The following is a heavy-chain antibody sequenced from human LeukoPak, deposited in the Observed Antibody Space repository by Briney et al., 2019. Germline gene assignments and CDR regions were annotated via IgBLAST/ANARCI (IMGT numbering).Heavy chain of an antibody. CDR3: ARGTLVVPAAMGVFDP. CDR1: GFTFSGYW. J-gene: IGHJ5*02. CDR2: INSDGSST. Sequence: GGPLSLSCAASGFTFSGYWMHWVRQAPGKGLVWVSRINSDGSSTSYADSVKGRFTISRDNAKNTLYLQMNSLRAEDTAVYYCARGTLVVPAAMGVFDPWGQGTLVTVSS. D-gene: IGHD2-2*01. V-gene: IGHV3-74*01.